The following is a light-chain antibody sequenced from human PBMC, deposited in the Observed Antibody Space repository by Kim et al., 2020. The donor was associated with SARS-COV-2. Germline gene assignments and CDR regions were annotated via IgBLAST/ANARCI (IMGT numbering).Light chain of an antibody. CDR2: DAS. V-gene: IGKV1-8*01. CDR3: QQYYDHPYT. Sequence: SASTEDSVTITCRASQAIRSYLAWYQEEPGKAPKVLIYDASTLQTGVPSRFSGSKSGTDFTLTIRSLQSEDFANYYCQQYYDHPYTFGQGTKLEI. CDR1: QAIRSY. J-gene: IGKJ2*01.